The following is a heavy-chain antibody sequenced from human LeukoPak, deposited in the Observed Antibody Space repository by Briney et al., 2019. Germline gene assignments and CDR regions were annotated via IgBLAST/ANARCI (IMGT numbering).Heavy chain of an antibody. Sequence: ASVKVSCKASGYTFTGYYMHWVRQAPGQGLEWMGWINPNSGGTNYAQKFQGRVTMTRDTSISTAYMELSRLRSDDTAVYYCARDLGSDSSGYDFDYWGQGTLVTASS. CDR1: GYTFTGYY. CDR3: ARDLGSDSSGYDFDY. V-gene: IGHV1-2*02. CDR2: INPNSGGT. J-gene: IGHJ4*02. D-gene: IGHD3-22*01.